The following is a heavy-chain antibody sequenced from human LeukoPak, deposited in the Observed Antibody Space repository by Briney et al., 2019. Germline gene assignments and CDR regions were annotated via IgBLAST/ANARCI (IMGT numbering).Heavy chain of an antibody. Sequence: ASVTVSCKASGYTFTSYGISWVRQAPGQGLEWMGIINPSGGSTSYAQKFQGRVTMTRDMSTSTVYMELSSLRSEDTAVYYCVRDGGSYSGSAFDYWGQGTLVTVSS. V-gene: IGHV1-46*01. J-gene: IGHJ4*02. CDR1: GYTFTSYG. CDR2: INPSGGST. CDR3: VRDGGSYSGSAFDY. D-gene: IGHD1-26*01.